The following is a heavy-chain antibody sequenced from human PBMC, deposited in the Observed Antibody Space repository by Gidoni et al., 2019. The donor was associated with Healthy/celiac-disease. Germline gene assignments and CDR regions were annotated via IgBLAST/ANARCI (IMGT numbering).Heavy chain of an antibody. CDR2: IDYSGST. V-gene: IGHV4-59*01. D-gene: IGHD4-17*01. CDR1: DGSIRSYY. Sequence: QVHLQESGPGLVRPSETLSLTCAVSDGSIRSYYWSWIRQPPGKGLEWIGYIDYSGSTNYNPSLKSRVTISVDTSKNQFPLKLSSVTAADTDVYDCARGPTVLRGVDYWGQGTLVTVSS. CDR3: ARGPTVLRGVDY. J-gene: IGHJ4*02.